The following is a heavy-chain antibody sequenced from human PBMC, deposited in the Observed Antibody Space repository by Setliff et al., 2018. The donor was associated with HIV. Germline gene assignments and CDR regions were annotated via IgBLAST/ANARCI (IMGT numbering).Heavy chain of an antibody. J-gene: IGHJ3*02. D-gene: IGHD6-19*01. V-gene: IGHV3-13*01. CDR3: ARHSDWYGNDAFDI. CDR1: GFTFSSYD. Sequence: PGGSLRLSCAASGFTFSSYDMHWVRQATGKGLEWVSAIGTAGDTYYPGSVKGRFTISRENAKNSLYLQMNSLRAGDTAVYYCARHSDWYGNDAFDIWGKGTRVTVSS. CDR2: IGTAGDT.